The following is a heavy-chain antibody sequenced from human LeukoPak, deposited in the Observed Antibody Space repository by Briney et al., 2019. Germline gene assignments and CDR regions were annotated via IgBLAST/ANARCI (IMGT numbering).Heavy chain of an antibody. CDR2: ISWDGGST. CDR3: AKDIEQQLVIGRGYFQH. D-gene: IGHD6-13*01. J-gene: IGHJ1*01. CDR1: GFTFDDYA. V-gene: IGHV3-43D*03. Sequence: PGGSLRLSCAASGFTFDDYAMHWVRQAPGKGLEWVSLISWDGGSTYYADSVKGRFTISRDNSKNSLYLQMNSLRAEDTALYYCAKDIEQQLVIGRGYFQHWGQGTLVTVSS.